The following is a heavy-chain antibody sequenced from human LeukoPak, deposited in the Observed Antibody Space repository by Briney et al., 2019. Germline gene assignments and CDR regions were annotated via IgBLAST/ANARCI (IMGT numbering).Heavy chain of an antibody. V-gene: IGHV4-61*08. D-gene: IGHD2/OR15-2a*01. J-gene: IGHJ4*02. CDR1: GGSISSGGYS. Sequence: SETLSLTCAVSGGSISSGGYSWSWIRQPPGKGLEWIGYIYYSGSTNYNPSLKSRVTISVDTSKNQFSLKLSSVTAADTAVYYCAREILGGTDCWGQGTLVTVSS. CDR3: AREILGGTDC. CDR2: IYYSGST.